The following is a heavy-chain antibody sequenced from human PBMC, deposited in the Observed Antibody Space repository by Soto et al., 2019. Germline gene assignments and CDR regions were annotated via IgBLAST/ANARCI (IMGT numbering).Heavy chain of an antibody. CDR3: AKDCSGGSCQYYYGMDV. D-gene: IGHD2-15*01. CDR2: ISGSGGST. CDR1: GFTFSSYA. V-gene: IGHV3-23*01. Sequence: GGSLRLSCAASGFTFSSYAMSWVRQAPGKGLEWVSAISGSGGSTYYADSVKGRFTISRDNSKNTLYLQMNSLRAEDTAVYYCAKDCSGGSCQYYYGMDVWGQGTTVTVSS. J-gene: IGHJ6*02.